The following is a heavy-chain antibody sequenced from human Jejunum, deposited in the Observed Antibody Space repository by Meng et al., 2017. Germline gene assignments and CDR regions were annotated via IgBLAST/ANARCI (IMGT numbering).Heavy chain of an antibody. D-gene: IGHD1-1*01. V-gene: IGHV4-31*01. Sequence: QRHLQGLGPGLVKPSQTLSLTCTVSGASMSSGNYYWTWIRQHPGKGLEWIGYIYYSGSTYYNPSLQSLVTISIDMSENQFSLKLTSVTAADTAVYYCARVNWTSSYWYFDLWGRGTLVTVSS. CDR3: ARVNWTSSYWYFDL. CDR2: IYYSGST. CDR1: GASMSSGNYY. J-gene: IGHJ2*01.